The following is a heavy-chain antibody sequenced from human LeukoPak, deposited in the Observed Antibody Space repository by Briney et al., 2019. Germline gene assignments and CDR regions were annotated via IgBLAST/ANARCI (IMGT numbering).Heavy chain of an antibody. V-gene: IGHV1-46*01. CDR2: INPSGGST. J-gene: IGHJ5*02. Sequence: GASVKVSCKASGYTFASYGISWVRQAPGQGLEWMGIINPSGGSTSYAQKFQGRVTMTRDTSTSTVYMELSSLRSEDTAVYYCAREPYYDSSGSNWFDPWGQGTLVTVSS. D-gene: IGHD3-22*01. CDR1: GYTFASYG. CDR3: AREPYYDSSGSNWFDP.